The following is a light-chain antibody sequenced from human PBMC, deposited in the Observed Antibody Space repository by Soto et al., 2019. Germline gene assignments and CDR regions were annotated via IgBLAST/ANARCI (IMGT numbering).Light chain of an antibody. V-gene: IGKV1-39*01. Sequence: DIQMAHSPSSLCASLGDAVTISCRASQDIRNDLGWYQQKPGKAPKRLIYAASSLQSGVPSRFSGSGGGTDFTLSISSVQPEDFATYFCQQSYMDPITFGQGTRLEIK. CDR1: QDIRND. CDR3: QQSYMDPIT. J-gene: IGKJ5*01. CDR2: AAS.